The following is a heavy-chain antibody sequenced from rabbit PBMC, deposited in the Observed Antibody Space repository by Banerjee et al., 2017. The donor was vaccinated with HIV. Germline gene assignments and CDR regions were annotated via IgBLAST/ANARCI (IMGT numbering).Heavy chain of an antibody. CDR3: ARERYAGDGLNL. V-gene: IGHV1S45*01. Sequence: QEQLEESGGDLVKPEGSLTLTCTASGFSFSSSYWICWVRQAPGKGLEWIACINTSSGNTVYASWAKGRFTISKTSSTTVTLQMTSLTAADTATYFCARERYAGDGLNLWGPGTLVTVS. D-gene: IGHD4-2*01. CDR1: GFSFSSSYW. CDR2: INTSSGNT. J-gene: IGHJ4*01.